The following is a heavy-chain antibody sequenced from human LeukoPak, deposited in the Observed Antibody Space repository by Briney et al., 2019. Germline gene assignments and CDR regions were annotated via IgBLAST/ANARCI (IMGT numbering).Heavy chain of an antibody. D-gene: IGHD1-26*01. J-gene: IGHJ3*02. CDR1: GFTFSTYG. CDR2: ISYDGSVK. CDR3: ARDGSWEALKGAFDI. Sequence: GGSLRLSCAASGFTFSTYGMHWVRQAPGKGLEWVAVISYDGSVKYYADSVKGRFTISRDNSKNTLYLQMNSLRAEDTAVYYCARDGSWEALKGAFDIWGQGTMVTVSS. V-gene: IGHV3-30*03.